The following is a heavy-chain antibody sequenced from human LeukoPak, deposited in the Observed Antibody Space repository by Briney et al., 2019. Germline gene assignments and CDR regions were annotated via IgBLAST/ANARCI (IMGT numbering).Heavy chain of an antibody. Sequence: SQTLSLTCTVSGGSISSGGYYWNWIRQHPGKGLEWIGYIYNSGRSHTKPSLKSRVTISGDTSKNQLSLKLRYVTAADTAVYYCARGAKMATRGFDYWGQGTLVTVSS. CDR3: ARGAKMATRGFDY. CDR2: IYNSGRS. J-gene: IGHJ4*02. D-gene: IGHD5-24*01. V-gene: IGHV4-31*03. CDR1: GGSISSGGYY.